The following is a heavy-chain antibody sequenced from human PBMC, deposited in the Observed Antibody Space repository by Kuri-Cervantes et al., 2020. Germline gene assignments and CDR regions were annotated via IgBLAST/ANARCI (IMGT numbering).Heavy chain of an antibody. Sequence: LSLTCAASGFTFSSYGMHWVRQAPGKGLEWVAVIWYDGSNKYYADSVKGRFTISRDNSKNTLYLQMNSLRAEDTAVYYCARDNNWFDPWGQGTLVTVSS. J-gene: IGHJ5*02. CDR2: IWYDGSNK. CDR1: GFTFSSYG. CDR3: ARDNNWFDP. V-gene: IGHV3-33*01.